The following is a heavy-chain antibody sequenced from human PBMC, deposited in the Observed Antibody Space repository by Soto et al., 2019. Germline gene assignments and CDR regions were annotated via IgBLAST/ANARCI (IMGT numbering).Heavy chain of an antibody. V-gene: IGHV3-23*01. J-gene: IGHJ4*02. D-gene: IGHD4-4*01. CDR3: ANQRKRDYRLEY. CDR2: ISGSGGST. CDR1: GFTFSSYA. Sequence: PGGSLRLSCAASGFTFSSYAMSWVRQAPGKGLEWVSAISGSGGSTYYADSVKGRFTISRDNSKNTLYLQMNSLRAEDTAVYYCANQRKRDYRLEYWGQGTLVTVSS.